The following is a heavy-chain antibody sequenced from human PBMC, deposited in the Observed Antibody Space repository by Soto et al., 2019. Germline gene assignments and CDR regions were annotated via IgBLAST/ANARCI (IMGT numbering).Heavy chain of an antibody. CDR1: GFIFSSYA. V-gene: IGHV3-33*01. Sequence: GGSLRLSCAASGFIFSSYAMHWVRQAPGKGLEWVAVIWYDGSNKYYEDSVKGRFTISRDNSKNTLYLQMNNLRADDTAVYYCARDRVAAEAGSNWFDPWGQGTLVTVSS. J-gene: IGHJ5*02. CDR2: IWYDGSNK. D-gene: IGHD6-19*01. CDR3: ARDRVAAEAGSNWFDP.